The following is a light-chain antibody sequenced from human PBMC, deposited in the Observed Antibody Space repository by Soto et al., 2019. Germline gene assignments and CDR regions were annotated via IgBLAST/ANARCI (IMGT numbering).Light chain of an antibody. CDR3: QRRHNGPGV. Sequence: EIVLTQSPATLSLSPGERATLSCRASQTVTSSLAWYQQQPGQAPRLLIYAASNRATGIPARFSGSGSGTDFTLTFCSLEPKDFAVYYCQRRHNGPGVFGQGTKVDIK. CDR2: AAS. V-gene: IGKV3-11*01. CDR1: QTVTSS. J-gene: IGKJ1*01.